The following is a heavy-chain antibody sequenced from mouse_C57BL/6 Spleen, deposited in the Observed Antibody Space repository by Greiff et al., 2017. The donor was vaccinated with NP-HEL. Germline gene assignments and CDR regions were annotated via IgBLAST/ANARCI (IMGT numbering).Heavy chain of an antibody. V-gene: IGHV1-69*01. CDR3: ARSYYYGSSYPYYFDY. CDR1: GYTFTSYW. D-gene: IGHD1-1*01. CDR2: IDPSDSYT. J-gene: IGHJ2*01. Sequence: VQLQQPGAELVTPGASVKLSCKASGYTFTSYWMHWVKQRPGQGLEWIGEIDPSDSYTNYNQKFKGKSTLTVDKSSSTAYMQLSSLTSEDSAVYYCARSYYYGSSYPYYFDYWGQGTTLTVSS.